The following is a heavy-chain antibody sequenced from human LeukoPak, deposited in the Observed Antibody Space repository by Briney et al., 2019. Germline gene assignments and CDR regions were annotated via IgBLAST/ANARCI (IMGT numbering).Heavy chain of an antibody. CDR2: INAGNGNT. J-gene: IGHJ4*02. CDR3: ARVVKYRSGPLTDLLPYYFDY. D-gene: IGHD6-19*01. Sequence: GASVKVSCEASGYTFTSYAMHWVRQAPGQRLEWMGRINAGNGNTKYSQEFQGRVTITRDTSASTAYMELSSLRSEDLAVYYCARVVKYRSGPLTDLLPYYFDYWGQGTLVTVSS. CDR1: GYTFTSYA. V-gene: IGHV1-3*03.